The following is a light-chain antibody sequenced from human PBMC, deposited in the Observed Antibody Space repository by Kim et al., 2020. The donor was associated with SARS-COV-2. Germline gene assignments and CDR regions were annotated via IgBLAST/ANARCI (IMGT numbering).Light chain of an antibody. Sequence: GQSITIPCAGTSSDVGAYNYVSWYQHPPGKAPKLIIYNVNKWPSGVSNRFSGSKSGNTASLTISVLQAEDEADYYCCSYTTSSTWVFGGGTQLTVL. CDR3: CSYTTSSTWV. CDR2: NVN. CDR1: SSDVGAYNY. V-gene: IGLV2-14*03. J-gene: IGLJ3*02.